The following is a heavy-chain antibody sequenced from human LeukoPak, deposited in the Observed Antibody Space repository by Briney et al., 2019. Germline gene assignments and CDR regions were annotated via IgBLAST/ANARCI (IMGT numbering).Heavy chain of an antibody. CDR3: AKGHTSLAP. V-gene: IGHV3-7*01. Sequence: GGSLRLSCAASGFSFTTSWMSWVRQAPGKGLEWVASIEQDGSEKYYVDSVKGRFTISRDNAKDSLFLQMNSLRAEDTAVYYCAKGHTSLAPGGQGALVTVSS. CDR1: GFSFTTSW. J-gene: IGHJ4*02. D-gene: IGHD5-18*01. CDR2: IEQDGSEK.